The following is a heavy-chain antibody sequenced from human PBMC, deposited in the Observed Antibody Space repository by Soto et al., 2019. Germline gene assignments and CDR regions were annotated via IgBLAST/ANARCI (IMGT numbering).Heavy chain of an antibody. CDR1: GFTFSSYE. CDR3: VREEQRSWYNHKKFDA. J-gene: IGHJ4*02. CDR2: ITGTSTTI. V-gene: IGHV3-48*03. D-gene: IGHD6-13*01. Sequence: GGSLRLSCAASGFTFSSYEMSWVRQAPGKGLEWVSYITGTSTTIYYADSVKGRFTISRDNAKSSLYLQMNSLRAEDTGVYYCVREEQRSWYNHKKFDAWGQGTLVTVYS.